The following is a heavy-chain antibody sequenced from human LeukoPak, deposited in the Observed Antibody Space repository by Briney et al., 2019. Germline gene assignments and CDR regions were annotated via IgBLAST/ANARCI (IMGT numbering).Heavy chain of an antibody. D-gene: IGHD3-22*01. CDR3: ARSSYYYDSSGYYYPDAFDI. CDR2: IYYSGST. CDR1: GGSISSGGYY. J-gene: IGHJ3*02. V-gene: IGHV4-31*03. Sequence: SQTLSLTCTVSGGSISSGGYYWSWIRQPPGKGLEWIRYIYYSGSTYYNPSLKSRVTISVDTSKNQFSLKLSSVTAADTAVYYCARSSYYYDSSGYYYPDAFDIWGQGTMVTVSS.